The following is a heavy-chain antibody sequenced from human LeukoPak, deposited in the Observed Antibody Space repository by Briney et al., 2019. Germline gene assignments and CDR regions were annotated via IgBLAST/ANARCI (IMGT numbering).Heavy chain of an antibody. V-gene: IGHV3-30*04. CDR1: GFTFSSYA. J-gene: IGHJ4*02. D-gene: IGHD1-26*01. CDR3: AREATGVGGDYFDY. CDR2: ISYDGSNK. Sequence: PGGSLRLSCAASGFTFSSYAMHWVRQAPGKGLEWVAVISYDGSNKYYADSVKGRFTISRDNSKNTLYLQMNSLRAEDTAVYYCAREATGVGGDYFDYWGQGTLVTVSS.